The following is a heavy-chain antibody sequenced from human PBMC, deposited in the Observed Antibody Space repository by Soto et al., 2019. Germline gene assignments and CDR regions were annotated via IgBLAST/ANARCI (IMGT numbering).Heavy chain of an antibody. Sequence: SETLSLTCTVSGGSINDYYWSWIRRPPGKGLEWIGYIFYNGKTNYNPSLKSRVTISVDTSKNQFSLKLSSVTAADTAVYYCARDRQGSGYYYVDYYYGMDVWGQGTTVTVSS. CDR2: IFYNGKT. J-gene: IGHJ6*02. V-gene: IGHV4-59*01. CDR3: ARDRQGSGYYYVDYYYGMDV. CDR1: GGSINDYY. D-gene: IGHD3-22*01.